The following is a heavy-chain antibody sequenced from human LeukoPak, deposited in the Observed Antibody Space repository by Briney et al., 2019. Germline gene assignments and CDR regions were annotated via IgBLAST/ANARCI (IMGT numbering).Heavy chain of an antibody. V-gene: IGHV4-34*01. CDR2: INHSGST. CDR1: GGSFSGYY. CDR3: ARGGPYYYGSGPFGFDP. Sequence: SETLSLTCAVYGGSFSGYYWSWIRQPPGKGLEGIGEINHSGSTNYNPSLKSRVTISVDTSKNQFSLKLSSVTAADTAVYYCARGGPYYYGSGPFGFDPWGQGTLVTVSS. D-gene: IGHD3-10*01. J-gene: IGHJ5*02.